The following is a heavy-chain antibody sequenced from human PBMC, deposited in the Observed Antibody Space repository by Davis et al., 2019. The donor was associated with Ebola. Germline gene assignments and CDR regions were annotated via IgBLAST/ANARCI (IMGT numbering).Heavy chain of an antibody. CDR1: GFTFSSYW. V-gene: IGHV3-7*01. CDR2: IKQDGSEK. D-gene: IGHD3-3*01. CDR3: ARDPPVYDFWSGYYIY. J-gene: IGHJ4*02. Sequence: GESLKISCAASGFTFSSYWMSWVRQAPGKGLEWVANIKQDGSEKYYVDSVKGRFTISRDNAKSSLYLQMNSLRAEDTAVYYCARDPPVYDFWSGYYIYWGQGTLVTVSS.